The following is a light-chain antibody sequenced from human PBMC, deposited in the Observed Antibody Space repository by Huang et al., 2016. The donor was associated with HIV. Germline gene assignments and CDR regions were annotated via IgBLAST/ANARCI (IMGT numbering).Light chain of an antibody. CDR1: QSVDSH. CDR2: GAS. Sequence: EIVLTQSPATLSVSPGEGATLSCRASQSVDSHSAWYQQNPGQPPRLLSYGASTRATDIPDRFSGSGSRTQFTLTVSGLQSEDSAVYYCQQYNSLPYTFGQGTKLEIK. J-gene: IGKJ2*01. CDR3: QQYNSLPYT. V-gene: IGKV3-15*01.